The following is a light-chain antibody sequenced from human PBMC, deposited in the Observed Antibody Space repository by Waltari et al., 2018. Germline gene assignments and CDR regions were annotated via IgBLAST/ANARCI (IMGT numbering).Light chain of an antibody. CDR2: RAS. CDR3: QQHGTLPAT. Sequence: EIVLTQSPGTASLSPGERVTLSCRASQSVGSSSLAWYQQKPGQALRLVIYRASRRATGIPDRFHGSGSVTDFSLTISRLGPEDFAVYYCQQHGTLPATFGQGTKVEIK. CDR1: QSVGSSS. V-gene: IGKV3-20*01. J-gene: IGKJ1*01.